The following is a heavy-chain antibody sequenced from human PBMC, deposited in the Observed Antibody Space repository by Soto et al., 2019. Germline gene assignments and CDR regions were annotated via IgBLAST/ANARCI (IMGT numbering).Heavy chain of an antibody. J-gene: IGHJ2*01. CDR3: ARDQGHCSSTSFYFQAEDGIRDL. Sequence: VRQAPVQRLEWMGGIIPIFGTANYAQKFQGRVTISADESTSTAYMELSSLRSEDTAVYYCARDQGHCSSTSFYFQAEDGIRDL. CDR2: IIPIFGTA. V-gene: IGHV1-69*01. D-gene: IGHD2-2*01.